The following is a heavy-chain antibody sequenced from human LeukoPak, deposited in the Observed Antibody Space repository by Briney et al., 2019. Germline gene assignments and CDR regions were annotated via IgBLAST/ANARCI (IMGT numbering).Heavy chain of an antibody. V-gene: IGHV4-34*01. D-gene: IGHD6-19*01. CDR1: GGSFSGYY. J-gene: IGHJ4*02. CDR3: AGGIAVAVPFDY. Sequence: PSETLSPTCAVYGGSFSGYYWSWIRQPPGKGLEWIGEINHSGSTNYNPSLKSRVTISVDTSKNQFSLKLSSVTAADTAVYYCAGGIAVAVPFDYWGQGILVTVSS. CDR2: INHSGST.